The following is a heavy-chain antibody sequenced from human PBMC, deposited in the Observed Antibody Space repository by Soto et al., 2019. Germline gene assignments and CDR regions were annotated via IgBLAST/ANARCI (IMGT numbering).Heavy chain of an antibody. CDR3: AREGGTNYYYYGMDV. D-gene: IGHD3-16*01. CDR1: GFTVSSNY. CDR2: IYSGGST. Sequence: EVQLVETGGGLIQPGGSLRLSCAASGFTVSSNYMSWVRQAPGKGLEWVSVIYSGGSTYYADSVKGRFTISRDNSKNTLYLQMNRLRAEDKAVYYCAREGGTNYYYYGMDVWGQGTTVTVSS. V-gene: IGHV3-53*02. J-gene: IGHJ6*02.